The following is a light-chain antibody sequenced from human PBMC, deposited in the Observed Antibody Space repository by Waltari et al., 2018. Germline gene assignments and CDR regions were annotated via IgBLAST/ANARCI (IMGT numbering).Light chain of an antibody. Sequence: DIVMTQSPDSLAVSLGERVTINCKSSQSVLYSSNSQNYLAWYQQKPGQPPKLLLYWASARESGVPDRFRGSESGTDFTLTISSLQAEDVAVYYCQQYYDIPWTFGQGTKVEIK. V-gene: IGKV4-1*01. CDR1: QSVLYSSNSQNY. CDR2: WAS. J-gene: IGKJ1*01. CDR3: QQYYDIPWT.